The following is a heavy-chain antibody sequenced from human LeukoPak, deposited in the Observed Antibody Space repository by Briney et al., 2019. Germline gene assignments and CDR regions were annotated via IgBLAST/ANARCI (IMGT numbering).Heavy chain of an antibody. CDR1: GFTFSSYG. J-gene: IGHJ4*02. Sequence: GGSQRLSCVASGFTFSSYGMHWVRQAPGKGLEWVAVISNDGSNKHYADSVKGRFTISRDNSKSTLYLQMNSLRAEDTAVYYCAKENYYESSGYVDYWGQGTLVTVSS. D-gene: IGHD3-22*01. V-gene: IGHV3-30*18. CDR3: AKENYYESSGYVDY. CDR2: ISNDGSNK.